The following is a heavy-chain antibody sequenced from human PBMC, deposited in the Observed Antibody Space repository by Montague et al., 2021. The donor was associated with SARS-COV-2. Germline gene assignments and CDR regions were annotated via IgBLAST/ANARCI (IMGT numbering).Heavy chain of an antibody. CDR1: GGSIRSNNW. D-gene: IGHD6-13*01. CDR2: TYHSGST. J-gene: IGHJ2*01. V-gene: IGHV4-4*02. Sequence: SETLSLTCAVSGGSIRSNNWWSWVRQPPGKGQEWIGETYHSGSTNYNPSLTSRVTMSVDKSENQFSLKLNSLTAADTAVYYCARTGSLRGSIWLSKYWYFDLWGRGSLVTVSS. CDR3: ARTGSLRGSIWLSKYWYFDL.